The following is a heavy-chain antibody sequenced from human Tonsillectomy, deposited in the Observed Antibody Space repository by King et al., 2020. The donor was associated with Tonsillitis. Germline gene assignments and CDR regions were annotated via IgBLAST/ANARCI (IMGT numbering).Heavy chain of an antibody. CDR3: ARGEVGDFGSGSYYPAGYFDF. V-gene: IGHV1-2*02. CDR2: INPNSGGR. D-gene: IGHD3-10*01. J-gene: IGHJ4*02. Sequence: QLVQSGAEVKKPGASVRVSCKASGNTFTTYYLHWVRQAPGQGLEWVGWINPNSGGRNYAPKFQGRVTMTRDTSIRTAYMELSRLTSDDTAVYYCARGEVGDFGSGSYYPAGYFDFWGQGTLITVSS. CDR1: GNTFTTYY.